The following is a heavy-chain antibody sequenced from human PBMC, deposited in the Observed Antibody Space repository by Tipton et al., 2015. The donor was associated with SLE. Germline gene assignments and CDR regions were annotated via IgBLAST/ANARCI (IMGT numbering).Heavy chain of an antibody. CDR3: ARDQITIFGKGSFDI. CDR1: GYTFTGYY. V-gene: IGHV7-4-1*02. D-gene: IGHD3-3*01. CDR2: INTNTGNP. J-gene: IGHJ3*02. Sequence: QSGAEVKKPGASVKVSCKASGYTFTGYYMHWVRQAPGQGLEWMGWINTNTGNPTYAQGFTGRIVFSLDTSVSTAYLQISSLKAEDTAVYYCARDQITIFGKGSFDIWGQGTMVTVSS.